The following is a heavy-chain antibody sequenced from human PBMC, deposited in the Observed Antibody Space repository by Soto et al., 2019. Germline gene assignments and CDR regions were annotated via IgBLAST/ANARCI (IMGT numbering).Heavy chain of an antibody. V-gene: IGHV3-7*01. D-gene: IGHD2-15*01. CDR1: EFSFSDYW. CDR2: IKKDGSEK. CDR3: ARIAAVVGLDY. J-gene: IGHJ4*02. Sequence: EVQLVESGGGFVQPGGSLRLSCSASEFSFSDYWMTRVRQAPGKGLEWVASIKKDGSEKSYVDSVKGRFTISRDNAMNSLYLPMSCLRVEYTAVYYCARIAAVVGLDYWCQGALVTVSS.